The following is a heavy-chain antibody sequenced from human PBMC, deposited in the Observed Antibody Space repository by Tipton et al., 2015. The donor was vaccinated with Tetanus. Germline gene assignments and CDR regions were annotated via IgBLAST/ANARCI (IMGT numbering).Heavy chain of an antibody. J-gene: IGHJ4*02. Sequence: SLRLSCAASGFTFDDYAMHWVRQAPGKGLEWVSGISWNSGSIGYADSVKGRFTISRDNAKNSLYLQMNSLRAEDTALYYCAKALGYSYGPWDYWGQGTLVTVSS. V-gene: IGHV3-9*01. D-gene: IGHD5-18*01. CDR1: GFTFDDYA. CDR2: ISWNSGSI. CDR3: AKALGYSYGPWDY.